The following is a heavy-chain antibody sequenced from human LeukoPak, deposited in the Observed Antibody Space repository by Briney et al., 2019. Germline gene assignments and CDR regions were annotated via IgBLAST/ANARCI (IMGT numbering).Heavy chain of an antibody. CDR1: GDTSGRYG. V-gene: IGHV1-69*04. Sequence: ASVKVSRKASGDTSGRYGISWVRQAPGQGLEWMGRIIPMFGVTKYVEKFQGRVTITADTSTSTVYMELSSLTSEDTAVYFCAREGGEFCSGGACHHWYFDLWGRGTLVTVSS. CDR3: AREGGEFCSGGACHHWYFDL. CDR2: IIPMFGVT. J-gene: IGHJ2*01. D-gene: IGHD2-15*01.